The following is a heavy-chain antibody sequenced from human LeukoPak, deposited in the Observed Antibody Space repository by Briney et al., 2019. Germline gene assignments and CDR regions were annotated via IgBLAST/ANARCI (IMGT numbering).Heavy chain of an antibody. CDR1: GGSISSYY. Sequence: PSETLSLTCTVSGGSISSYYWSWIRQPPGKGLEWIGYIHYSGSTNYNPSLKSRVTISVDTSKNQFSLKLSSVTAADTAVYYCARAEYYGSGSQVFDYWGQGTLVTVSS. CDR3: ARAEYYGSGSQVFDY. CDR2: IHYSGST. V-gene: IGHV4-59*01. J-gene: IGHJ4*02. D-gene: IGHD3-10*01.